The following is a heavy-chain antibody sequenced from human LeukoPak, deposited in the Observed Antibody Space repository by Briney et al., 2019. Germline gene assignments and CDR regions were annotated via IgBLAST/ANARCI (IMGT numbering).Heavy chain of an antibody. J-gene: IGHJ4*02. CDR3: ARGRYNWSYDTFDY. V-gene: IGHV1-2*02. Sequence: ASVKDSCKASGYTFTGYYMYWVRQAPGQGLEWMGWINPNSGGTNYAQKFQGRVTMTRDTSISTAYMELRSLRSDDTAVYYCARGRYNWSYDTFDYWGQGTLVTVSS. CDR2: INPNSGGT. CDR1: GYTFTGYY. D-gene: IGHD1-7*01.